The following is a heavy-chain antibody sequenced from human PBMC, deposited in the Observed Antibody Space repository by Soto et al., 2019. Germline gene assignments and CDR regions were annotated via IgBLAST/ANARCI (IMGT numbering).Heavy chain of an antibody. V-gene: IGHV3-64*02. CDR1: GFTFSNYA. CDR2: ISGNGGTI. D-gene: IGHD4-17*01. CDR3: ARGPSTVATWLDY. Sequence: EVQLVESGEGLVQPGGSLRLSCAASGFTFSNYAMHWVRQAPGKGLEYVSAISGNGGTIYYADSVKGRFTISRDNSKNTLYIQMGSLRAEDMAVYYCARGPSTVATWLDYWGQGTLVTVSS. J-gene: IGHJ4*02.